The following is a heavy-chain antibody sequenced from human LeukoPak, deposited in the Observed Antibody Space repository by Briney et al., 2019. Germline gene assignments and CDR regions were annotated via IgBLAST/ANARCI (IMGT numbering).Heavy chain of an antibody. V-gene: IGHV1-69*13. CDR2: IIPIFGTA. CDR3: ARSIYDPSFTGTTKHYYYMDV. J-gene: IGHJ6*03. D-gene: IGHD1-1*01. Sequence: GASVKVSCKASGGTFSSHAISWVRQAPGQGLEWMGGIIPIFGTANSAQKFQGRATISADESTSTAYLEVSNLRSEDSAVYYCARSIYDPSFTGTTKHYYYMDVWGKGTTVTISS. CDR1: GGTFSSHA.